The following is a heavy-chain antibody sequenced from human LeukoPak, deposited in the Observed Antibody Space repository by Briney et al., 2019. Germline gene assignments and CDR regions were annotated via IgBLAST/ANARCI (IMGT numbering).Heavy chain of an antibody. V-gene: IGHV3-30*02. CDR1: GFTFSNYG. CDR2: IRYDGSNK. Sequence: PGGSLRLSCAASGFTFSNYGMHWVRQAPGKGLEWVAFIRYDGSNKYYADSVKGRFTISRDNAKNLLYLQMNSLTDEDTAVYYCLRGTSNDWDYWGQGTLVTVSS. J-gene: IGHJ4*02. CDR3: LRGTSNDWDY. D-gene: IGHD3-9*01.